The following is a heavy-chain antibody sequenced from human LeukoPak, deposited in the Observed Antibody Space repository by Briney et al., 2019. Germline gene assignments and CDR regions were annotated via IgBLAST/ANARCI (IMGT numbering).Heavy chain of an antibody. CDR3: ARDRPTGSSRLFVVQ. Sequence: PGGSLRLSCTASGFIFSTYAMTWVRRAPGKGLEWLASMSSGGTYIYYADSGMGRFTISRDNTKNSLYLVMSSLRVEDTAIYYCARDRPTGSSRLFVVQWGQGTPVIVSS. CDR2: MSSGGTYI. CDR1: GFIFSTYA. J-gene: IGHJ4*02. V-gene: IGHV3-21*01. D-gene: IGHD3-3*01.